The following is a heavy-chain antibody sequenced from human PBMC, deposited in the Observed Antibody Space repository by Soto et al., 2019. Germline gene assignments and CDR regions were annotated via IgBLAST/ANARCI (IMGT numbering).Heavy chain of an antibody. V-gene: IGHV4-38-2*01. D-gene: IGHD6-19*01. CDR3: ARVHVMVVAGSTFDY. CDR1: GYSISSGYY. Sequence: SETLSLTCAVSGYSISSGYYWGWIRQPPGKGLEWIGSIYHSGSTYYNPSLKSRITISVDTSNNQFSLKLTSVTAADTAVYYCARVHVMVVAGSTFDYWGHGTLVTVSS. CDR2: IYHSGST. J-gene: IGHJ4*01.